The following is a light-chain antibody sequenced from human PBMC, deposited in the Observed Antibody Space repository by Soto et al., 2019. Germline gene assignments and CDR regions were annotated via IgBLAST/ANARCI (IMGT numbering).Light chain of an antibody. J-gene: IGKJ1*01. CDR3: QQYNNWPRT. CDR2: GAS. V-gene: IGKV3-15*01. CDR1: HIVSSN. Sequence: EIVMTQSPATLSVSPGETATLSCRASHIVSSNLAWYQQKPGQAPRLLIFGASTRATGIPARFSGSGSGTEFTLTLSSLQTEDFAVYYCQQYNNWPRTFGQGTKVEIK.